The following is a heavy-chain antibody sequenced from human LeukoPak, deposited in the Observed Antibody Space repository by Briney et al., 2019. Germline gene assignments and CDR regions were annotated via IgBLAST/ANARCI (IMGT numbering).Heavy chain of an antibody. CDR1: GFTFSSYA. V-gene: IGHV3-23*01. D-gene: IGHD5-12*01. CDR3: ANLGKGRLRGYSGYDFDY. Sequence: GGSLRLSCAASGFTFSSYAMSWVRQAPGKGLEWVSAISVSGGSTYYADSVKGRFTISRDNSKNTLYLQMNSLRAEDTAVYYCANLGKGRLRGYSGYDFDYWGQGTLVTVSS. J-gene: IGHJ4*02. CDR2: ISVSGGST.